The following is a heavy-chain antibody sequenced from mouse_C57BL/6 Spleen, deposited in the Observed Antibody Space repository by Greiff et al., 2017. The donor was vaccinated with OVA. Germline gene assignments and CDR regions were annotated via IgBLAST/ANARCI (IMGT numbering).Heavy chain of an antibody. V-gene: IGHV5-9-1*02. CDR3: TRDSINYYAMDY. D-gene: IGHD2-10*02. J-gene: IGHJ4*01. Sequence: EVHLVESGEGLVKPGGSLKLSCAASGFTFSSYAMSWVRQTPEKRLEWVAYISSGGDYIYYADTVKGRFTISRDNARNTLYLQMSSLKSEDTAMYYCTRDSINYYAMDYWGQGTSVTVSS. CDR1: GFTFSSYA. CDR2: ISSGGDYI.